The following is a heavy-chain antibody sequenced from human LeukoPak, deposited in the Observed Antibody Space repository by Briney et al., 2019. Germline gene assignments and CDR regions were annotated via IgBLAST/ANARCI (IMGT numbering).Heavy chain of an antibody. CDR2: ISSSSSYI. D-gene: IGHD1-26*01. CDR3: ARERGSYADY. J-gene: IGHJ4*02. Sequence: GGSLRHSCAASGFTFSSYAMSWVRQAPGKGLEWVSSISSSSSYIYYADSVKGRFTISRDNAKNSLYLQMNSLRAEDTAVYCCARERGSYADYWGQGTLVTVSS. V-gene: IGHV3-21*01. CDR1: GFTFSSYA.